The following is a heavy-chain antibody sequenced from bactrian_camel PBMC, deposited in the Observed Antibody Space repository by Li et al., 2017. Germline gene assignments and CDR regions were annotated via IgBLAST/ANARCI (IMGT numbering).Heavy chain of an antibody. D-gene: IGHD4*01. V-gene: IGHV3-1*01. CDR3: ARYVTLATIGLGY. CDR1: GFTFGTNG. Sequence: VQLVESGGNLVQPGGSLKLSCAASGFTFGTNGMSWVRQAPGKGLEWVSAISANRLQTRYAASVKGRFTISRDNAKNTLSLQLNSLKTEDTAMNYCARYVTLATIGLGYWGQGTQVTVSS. J-gene: IGHJ4*01. CDR2: ISANRLQT.